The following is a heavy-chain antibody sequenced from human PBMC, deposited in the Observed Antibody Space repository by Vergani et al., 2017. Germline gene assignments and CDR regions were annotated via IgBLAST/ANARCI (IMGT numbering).Heavy chain of an antibody. CDR1: GYSFTSYW. CDR2: IDPSDSYT. Sequence: EVQLVQSGADVKKPGESLRISCKGSGYSFTSYWISWVRQMPGKGLELMGRIDPSDSYTNYSPSFQGHVTISADKSISTAYLQWSSLKASDTAMYYSARVGWSYYDSSGYYYAPGGWFDPWGQGTLVTVSS. CDR3: ARVGWSYYDSSGYYYAPGGWFDP. V-gene: IGHV5-10-1*03. J-gene: IGHJ5*02. D-gene: IGHD3-22*01.